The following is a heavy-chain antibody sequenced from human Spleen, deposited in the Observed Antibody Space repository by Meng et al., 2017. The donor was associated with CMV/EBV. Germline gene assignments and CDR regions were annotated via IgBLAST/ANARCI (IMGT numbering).Heavy chain of an antibody. J-gene: IGHJ4*02. V-gene: IGHV1-8*03. D-gene: IGHD3-22*01. Sequence: ASVKVSCKASGYTFTSYDINWVRQATGQGLEWMGWMNPNSGNTGYAQKFQGRVTITRNTSMSTAYMELSSLRSEDTAVYYCARVGNYYDSSGPYYFDYWGQGTLVTVSS. CDR2: MNPNSGNT. CDR1: GYTFTSYD. CDR3: ARVGNYYDSSGPYYFDY.